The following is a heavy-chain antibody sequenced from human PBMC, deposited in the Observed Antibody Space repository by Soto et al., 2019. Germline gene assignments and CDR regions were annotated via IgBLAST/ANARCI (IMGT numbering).Heavy chain of an antibody. J-gene: IGHJ4*02. CDR2: IIPILGIA. CDR1: GGTFSSYT. V-gene: IGHV1-69*02. D-gene: IGHD3-10*01. CDR3: ASGSEYYFDY. Sequence: QVQLVQSGAEVKKPGSSVKVSCKASGGTFSSYTISWVRQAPGQGLEWMGRIIPILGIANYAQKFQGRVTITADKSTITAYMELSSLRSEDTAVYYCASGSEYYFDYWGQGTLVTVSS.